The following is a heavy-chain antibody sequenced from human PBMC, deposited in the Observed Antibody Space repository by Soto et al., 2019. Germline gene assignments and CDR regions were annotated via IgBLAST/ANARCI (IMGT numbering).Heavy chain of an antibody. Sequence: PGGSLRLSCAASGFTFDDYAMHWVRQAPGKGLEWVSGISWNSGSIGYADSVKGRFTISRDNAKNSLYLQMNSLRAEDTALYYCAKDHSQQLVEYYFDYWGQGTLVTVSS. CDR2: ISWNSGSI. V-gene: IGHV3-9*01. CDR1: GFTFDDYA. CDR3: AKDHSQQLVEYYFDY. J-gene: IGHJ4*02. D-gene: IGHD6-13*01.